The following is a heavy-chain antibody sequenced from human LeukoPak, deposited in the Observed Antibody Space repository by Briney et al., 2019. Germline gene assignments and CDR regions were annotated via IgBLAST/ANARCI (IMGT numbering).Heavy chain of an antibody. J-gene: IGHJ4*02. CDR3: VKASLSY. CDR1: GFTFNNYA. CDR2: ISGSGRST. Sequence: GGSLRLSCAASGFTFNNYAMSWVRQTPGKGLEWVSTISGSGRSTYYADSVRGRFTISRDSSKNTLYLQMSSLRAEDTAVYYCVKASLSYWGQGTLVTVSS. V-gene: IGHV3-23*01.